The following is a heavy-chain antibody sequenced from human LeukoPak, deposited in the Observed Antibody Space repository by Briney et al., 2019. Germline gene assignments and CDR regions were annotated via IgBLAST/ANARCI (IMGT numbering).Heavy chain of an antibody. D-gene: IGHD6-13*01. CDR1: GGSISSGSYY. J-gene: IGHJ5*02. CDR2: IYTSGST. Sequence: SQTLSLTCTVSGGSISSGSYYWSWIRQPAGKGLEWIGRIYTSGSTNYNPSLKSRDTISVDTSKNQFSLKLSSVTAADTAVYYCARGRIAAAAGTVARYWFNPWGQGTLVTVSS. V-gene: IGHV4-61*02. CDR3: ARGRIAAAAGTVARYWFNP.